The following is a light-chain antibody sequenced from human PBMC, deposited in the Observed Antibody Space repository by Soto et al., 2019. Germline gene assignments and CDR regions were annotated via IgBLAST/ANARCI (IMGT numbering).Light chain of an antibody. J-gene: IGLJ1*01. CDR2: DVR. V-gene: IGLV2-14*03. Sequence: QSALTQPASVSGSPGQSITISCTGTSSDVGGYNFVSWYQQHPGKAPKFIIYDVRNRPSGVSNRFSGSRSGNTASLTISGLQAEDEADYYCSSYTSSSFYVFGTGTKVTVL. CDR3: SSYTSSSFYV. CDR1: SSDVGGYNF.